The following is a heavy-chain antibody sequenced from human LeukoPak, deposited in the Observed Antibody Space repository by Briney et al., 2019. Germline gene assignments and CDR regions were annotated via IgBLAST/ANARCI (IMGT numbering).Heavy chain of an antibody. Sequence: ASVRVSCKASGHTFSGYYLHWVRQAPGQGLEWMGWINPDSGTNYAQKFQGRVTMTRATSISTAYMELSRLTSDDTAVYYCAKDTGNFNLGDYWGQGTLVTVSS. CDR2: INPDSGT. D-gene: IGHD5-18*01. CDR1: GHTFSGYY. J-gene: IGHJ4*02. V-gene: IGHV1-2*02. CDR3: AKDTGNFNLGDY.